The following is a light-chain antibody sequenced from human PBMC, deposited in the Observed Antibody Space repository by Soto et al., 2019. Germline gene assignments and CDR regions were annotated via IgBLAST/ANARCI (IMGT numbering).Light chain of an antibody. V-gene: IGKV3-11*01. J-gene: IGKJ4*01. CDR2: DAS. Sequence: DIVLTQSPGTVSLSPGERACLSCRASQNVDTFLAWYQQKPGQPPRLLMYDASRRITGVPARFSGSGSGTDFTLTITSLEPEDVAVYYCQQRYNWPVTFGGGTRVEI. CDR1: QNVDTF. CDR3: QQRYNWPVT.